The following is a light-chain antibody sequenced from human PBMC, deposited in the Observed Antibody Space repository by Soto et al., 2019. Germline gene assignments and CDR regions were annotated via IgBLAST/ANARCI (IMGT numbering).Light chain of an antibody. CDR1: SSNIGAGRD. V-gene: IGLV1-40*01. CDR2: DSN. CDR3: QSYGTSLSGPYV. Sequence: QSVLTQPPSVSGAPGQRVTISCTGSSSNIGAGRDVHWYRQLPGAAPKFLISDSNHRPSGVPDRFSVSKSGASASLAITGLRAEDEGDYFCQSYGTSLSGPYVFGTGTKLTVL. J-gene: IGLJ1*01.